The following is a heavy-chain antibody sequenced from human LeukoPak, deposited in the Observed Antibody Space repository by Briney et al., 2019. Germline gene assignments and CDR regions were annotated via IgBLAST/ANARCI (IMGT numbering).Heavy chain of an antibody. Sequence: PSETLSLTCTVSGGSISSSSYYWGWIRQPPGKGLEWIGRIYYSGSTYYNPSLKSRVTISVDTSKNQFSLKLSSVTAADTAVYYCARHSGSYHYYFDYWGQGTLVTVSS. CDR1: GGSISSSSYY. D-gene: IGHD1-26*01. CDR2: IYYSGST. CDR3: ARHSGSYHYYFDY. J-gene: IGHJ4*02. V-gene: IGHV4-39*01.